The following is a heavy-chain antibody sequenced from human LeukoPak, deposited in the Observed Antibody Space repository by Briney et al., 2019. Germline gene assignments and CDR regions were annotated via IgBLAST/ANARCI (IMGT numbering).Heavy chain of an antibody. V-gene: IGHV3-23*01. J-gene: IGHJ4*02. D-gene: IGHD5-12*01. CDR3: AKLGLRLRGSSDY. CDR2: ISGSGGST. Sequence: MXWXXXXXGKGLEWVSAISGSGGSTYYADSVKGRFTISRDNSKNTLYLQMNSLRAEDTAVYYCAKLGLRLRGSSDYWGQGTLVTVSS.